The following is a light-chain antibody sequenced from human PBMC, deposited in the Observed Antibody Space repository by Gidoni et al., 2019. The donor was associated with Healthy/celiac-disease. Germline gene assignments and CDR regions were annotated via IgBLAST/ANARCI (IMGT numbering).Light chain of an antibody. CDR2: DNN. CDR1: SANIGNNY. CDR3: GTWDSSLSAVV. J-gene: IGLJ2*01. Sequence: QSVLTQPPSVAAAPGQKVTISCSGSSANIGNNYVSWYQQLPGTAPKLLIYDNNKRPSGIPDRFSGSKSGTSATLGITALQTGDEADYYWGTWDSSLSAVVFGGGTKLTVL. V-gene: IGLV1-51*01.